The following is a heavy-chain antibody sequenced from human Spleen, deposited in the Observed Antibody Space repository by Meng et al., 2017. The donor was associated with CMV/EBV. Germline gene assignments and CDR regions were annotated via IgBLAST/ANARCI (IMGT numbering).Heavy chain of an antibody. Sequence: SQTLSLTCAISGDSVPSNSAAWNWIRQSPLRGLEWLGRIYYRSRWYDGYAVSVRGRITISPDTSKNQFSLQLSSVTPEDTAVYYCVRDVVTASYYYDYWGQGTVVTVSS. J-gene: IGHJ4*02. D-gene: IGHD3-16*02. CDR3: VRDVVTASYYYDY. CDR1: GDSVPSNSAA. CDR2: IYYRSRWYD. V-gene: IGHV6-1*01.